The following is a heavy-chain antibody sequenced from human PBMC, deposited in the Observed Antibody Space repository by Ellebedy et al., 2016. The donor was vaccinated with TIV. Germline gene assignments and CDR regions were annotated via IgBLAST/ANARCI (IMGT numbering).Heavy chain of an antibody. CDR1: RVSITDPTYY. J-gene: IGHJ5*02. D-gene: IGHD3-9*01. CDR3: ARHLRYSDRRILDL. CDR2: ILHSGTT. V-gene: IGHV4-39*01. Sequence: MPSETLSLTCTVSRVSITDPTYYWASLRPPPGKGLAWPWPILHSGTTDKSPALSSRGYMSVDTSRNQFSLDLKSVTAADTAVYYCARHLRYSDRRILDLWGPGILVAVSS.